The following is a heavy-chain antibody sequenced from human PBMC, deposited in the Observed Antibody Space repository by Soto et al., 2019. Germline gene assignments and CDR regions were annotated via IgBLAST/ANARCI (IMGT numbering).Heavy chain of an antibody. CDR2: ISSSSSYI. CDR1: GFTFSSYS. Sequence: PGGSLRLSCAASGFTFSSYSMNWVRQAPGKGLEWVSSISSSSSYIYYADSMKGRFTISRDNAKNSLYLQMNSLRAEDTAVYYCARGTKVRFLEWLLSDGMDVWGQGTTVTVSS. CDR3: ARGTKVRFLEWLLSDGMDV. J-gene: IGHJ6*02. D-gene: IGHD3-3*01. V-gene: IGHV3-21*01.